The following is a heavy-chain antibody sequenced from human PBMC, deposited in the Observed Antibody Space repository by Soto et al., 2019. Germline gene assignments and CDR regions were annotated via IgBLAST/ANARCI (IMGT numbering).Heavy chain of an antibody. Sequence: GGSLRLSCAASGFTFSSYWMHWVRQAPGKGLVWVSRMNEDGGTTDYADSVKGRFTISRDNAKNTPYLQMTSHRVEDTAVYYCASDLSGRADVWGQGTTVTVSS. CDR2: MNEDGGTT. V-gene: IGHV3-74*01. CDR3: ASDLSGRADV. J-gene: IGHJ6*02. D-gene: IGHD3-10*01. CDR1: GFTFSSYW.